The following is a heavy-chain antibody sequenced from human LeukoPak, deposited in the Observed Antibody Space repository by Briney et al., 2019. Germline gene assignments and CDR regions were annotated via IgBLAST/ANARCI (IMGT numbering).Heavy chain of an antibody. D-gene: IGHD4/OR15-4a*01. Sequence: GGSLRLSCAASGFTFDDYAMHWVRRAPGKGLEWVSSISWNSGSIGYADSVKGRFTISRDNAKNSLYLQMNSLGAEDTALYYCAKDSRGWLTYGMDVWGQGTTVTVSS. CDR1: GFTFDDYA. J-gene: IGHJ6*02. CDR2: ISWNSGSI. CDR3: AKDSRGWLTYGMDV. V-gene: IGHV3-9*01.